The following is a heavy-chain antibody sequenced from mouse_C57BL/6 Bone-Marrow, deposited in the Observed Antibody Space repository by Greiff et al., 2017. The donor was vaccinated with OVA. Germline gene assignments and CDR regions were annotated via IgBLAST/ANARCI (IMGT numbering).Heavy chain of an antibody. J-gene: IGHJ2*01. CDR3: TRDQAAYYSNRFDY. Sequence: DVMLVESGEGLVKPGGSLKLSCAASGFTFSSYAMSWVRQTPEKRLEWVAYISSGGDYIYYADTVKGRFTISRDNARNTLYLQMSSLKSEDTAMYYCTRDQAAYYSNRFDYWGQGTTLTVSS. D-gene: IGHD2-5*01. CDR1: GFTFSSYA. CDR2: ISSGGDYI. V-gene: IGHV5-9-1*02.